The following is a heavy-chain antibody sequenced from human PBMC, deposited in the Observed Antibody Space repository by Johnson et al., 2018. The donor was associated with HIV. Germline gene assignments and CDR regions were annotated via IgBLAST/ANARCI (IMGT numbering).Heavy chain of an antibody. CDR2: ISYDGSNK. D-gene: IGHD6-6*01. J-gene: IGHJ3*02. CDR1: GFTFSSYG. Sequence: QVQLVESGGGVVQPGRSLRLSCAASGFTFSSYGMHWVRQAPGKGLEWVAVISYDGSNKYYADSVKGRFTISRDNSKNTLYLQLNSLRAEDTAVYYCAKGRIAARPRDAFDIWGQGTMVTVSS. V-gene: IGHV3-30*18. CDR3: AKGRIAARPRDAFDI.